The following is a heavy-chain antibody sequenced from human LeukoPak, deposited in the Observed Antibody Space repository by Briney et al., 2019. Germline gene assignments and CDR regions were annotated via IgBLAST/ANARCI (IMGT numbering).Heavy chain of an antibody. V-gene: IGHV3-30*18. D-gene: IGHD3-3*01. CDR2: ISYDGSNK. CDR3: AKKPYDFWSGYYRGGQLDY. J-gene: IGHJ4*02. Sequence: PGRSLRLSCAASGFTFSSYDMHWVRQAPGKGLEWVAVISYDGSNKYYADSVKGRSTISRDNSKNTLYLQMNSLRAEDTAVYYCAKKPYDFWSGYYRGGQLDYWGQGTLVTVSS. CDR1: GFTFSSYD.